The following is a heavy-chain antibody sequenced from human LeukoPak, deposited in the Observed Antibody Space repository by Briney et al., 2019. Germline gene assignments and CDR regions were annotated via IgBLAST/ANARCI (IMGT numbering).Heavy chain of an antibody. Sequence: ASVKVSCKASGYTFTSYDINWVRQATGQGLEWMGWMNPNSGNTGYAQKFQGRVTMTRNTSISTAYMELSSLRSGDTAVYYCARGHLPAAIIYYMDVWGKGTTVTVSS. CDR3: ARGHLPAAIIYYMDV. V-gene: IGHV1-8*01. D-gene: IGHD2-2*01. CDR2: MNPNSGNT. CDR1: GYTFTSYD. J-gene: IGHJ6*03.